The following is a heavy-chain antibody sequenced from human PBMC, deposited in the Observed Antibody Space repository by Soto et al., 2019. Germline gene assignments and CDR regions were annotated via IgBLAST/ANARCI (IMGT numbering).Heavy chain of an antibody. CDR3: ASGSGWYSFDY. V-gene: IGHV3-53*01. J-gene: IGHJ4*02. Sequence: EVQLVESGGGLIQPGGSLRLSCAASGFTVSSNYMSWVRQAPGKGLECVSVVYSDGSTYHADSVKGRFTISRDNSKNTVYLQMNSLRAEDTAVYYCASGSGWYSFDYWGQGTLVTVSS. CDR1: GFTVSSNY. D-gene: IGHD6-19*01. CDR2: VYSDGST.